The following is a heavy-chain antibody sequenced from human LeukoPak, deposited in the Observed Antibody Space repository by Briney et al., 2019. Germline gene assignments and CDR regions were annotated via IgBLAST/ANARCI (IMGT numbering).Heavy chain of an antibody. CDR2: ISSTSGYI. V-gene: IGHV3-21*01. CDR1: GFTFSNYG. CDR3: ARDSGWSNYYFDY. D-gene: IGHD2-15*01. Sequence: PGGSLRLSCAASGFTFSNYGMNWVRQAPGKGLEWVSTISSTSGYIYYADSAKGRFTISRDNAKNSLYLQMNSLRAEDTAVYYCARDSGWSNYYFDYWGQGTLVTVSS. J-gene: IGHJ4*02.